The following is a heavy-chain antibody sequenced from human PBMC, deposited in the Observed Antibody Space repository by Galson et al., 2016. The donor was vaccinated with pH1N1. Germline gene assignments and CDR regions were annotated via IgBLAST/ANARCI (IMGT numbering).Heavy chain of an antibody. CDR2: IYTGGST. D-gene: IGHD5-18*01. V-gene: IGHV3-53*01. CDR1: GFTVSTNY. CDR3: VRGLRGYSFT. Sequence: SLRLSCAASGFTVSTNYMSWVRQAPGKGLEWVSLIYTGGSTYYADSVKGRFTISRDNSKNTLYLQMNRLRADDTAVYYCVRGLRGYSFTWGQGTLVTVSS. J-gene: IGHJ4*02.